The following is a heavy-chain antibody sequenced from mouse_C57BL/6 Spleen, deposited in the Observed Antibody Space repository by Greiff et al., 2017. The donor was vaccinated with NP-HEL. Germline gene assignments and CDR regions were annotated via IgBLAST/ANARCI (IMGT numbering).Heavy chain of an antibody. CDR3: ASDLFSFFAY. CDR2: ISYDGSN. CDR1: GYSITSGYY. J-gene: IGHJ3*01. V-gene: IGHV3-6*01. Sequence: EVKLQESGPGLVKPSQSLSLTCSVTGYSITSGYYWNWIRQFPGNKLEWMGYISYDGSNNYNPSLKNRISITRDTSKNQFFLKLNSVTTEDTATYYWASDLFSFFAYWGQGTLVTVSA. D-gene: IGHD6-2*01.